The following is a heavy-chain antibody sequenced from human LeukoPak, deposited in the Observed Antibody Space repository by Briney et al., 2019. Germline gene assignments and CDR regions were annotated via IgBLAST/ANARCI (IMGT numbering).Heavy chain of an antibody. CDR3: ARHQLNFDY. CDR2: IDYSGGT. V-gene: IGHV4-59*08. J-gene: IGHJ4*02. Sequence: PSENLSLTRTVSGGSISSFSWSWIRQPPGRGLEWIGYIDYSGGTNYNPSLKSRVIISVDTSKNQFSLKLSSVTAADTAVYYCARHQLNFDYWGQGILVTVSS. CDR1: GGSISSFS. D-gene: IGHD1-1*01.